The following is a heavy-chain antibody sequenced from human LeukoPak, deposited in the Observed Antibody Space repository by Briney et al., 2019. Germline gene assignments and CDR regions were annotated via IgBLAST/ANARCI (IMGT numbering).Heavy chain of an antibody. CDR1: GFTFSDYY. J-gene: IGHJ4*02. Sequence: PGGSLRLSCAASGFTFSDYYMSWIHQAPGKGLEWVSYISSSGSTIYYADSVKGRFAISRDSAKNSLYLQMDSLRAEDTAVYYCARLTGQQLVPGYFDYWGQGTLVTVSS. V-gene: IGHV3-11*01. D-gene: IGHD6-13*01. CDR2: ISSSGSTI. CDR3: ARLTGQQLVPGYFDY.